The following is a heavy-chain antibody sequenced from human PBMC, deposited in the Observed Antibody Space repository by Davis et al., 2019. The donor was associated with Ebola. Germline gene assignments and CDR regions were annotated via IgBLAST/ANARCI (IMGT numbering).Heavy chain of an antibody. V-gene: IGHV4-38-2*02. Sequence: SETLSLTCTVSGGSISSYYWSWIRQPPGKGLEWIGSIYHSGSTYYNPSLKSRVTISVDTSKNQFSLKLSSVTAADTAVYYCARASLLLGLYYFDYWGQGTLVTVSS. CDR3: ARASLLLGLYYFDY. CDR2: IYHSGST. D-gene: IGHD3/OR15-3a*01. J-gene: IGHJ4*02. CDR1: GGSISSYY.